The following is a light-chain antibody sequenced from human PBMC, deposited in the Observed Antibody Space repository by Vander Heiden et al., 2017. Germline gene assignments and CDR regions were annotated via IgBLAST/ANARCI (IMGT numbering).Light chain of an antibody. CDR3: QSYDSSLSGWDVV. Sequence: QSVLTQPPSVSGAPGQRVTISCTGSSSNTGAGYDVHWYQQLPGTAPKLLIYGNSNRPSGVPDRFSGSKSGTSASLAITGLQAEDEADYYCQSYDSSLSGWDVVFGGGTKLTVL. CDR1: SSNTGAGYD. V-gene: IGLV1-40*01. J-gene: IGLJ2*01. CDR2: GNS.